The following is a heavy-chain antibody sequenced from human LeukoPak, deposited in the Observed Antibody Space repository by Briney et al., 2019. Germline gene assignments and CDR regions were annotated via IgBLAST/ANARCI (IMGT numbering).Heavy chain of an antibody. CDR2: IYPGDSDT. V-gene: IGHV5-51*01. CDR1: GSIFTTYW. J-gene: IGHJ4*02. D-gene: IGHD4-17*01. CDR3: GRHLHGDLYFDY. Sequence: GASLQISCQGSGSIFTTYWIGWVRQLPGKGLEGMGIIYPGDSDTRYSPSFQGQVTISADKSISTAYLQWSSLTASDTAMYYCGRHLHGDLYFDYWGQGTLVTVSS.